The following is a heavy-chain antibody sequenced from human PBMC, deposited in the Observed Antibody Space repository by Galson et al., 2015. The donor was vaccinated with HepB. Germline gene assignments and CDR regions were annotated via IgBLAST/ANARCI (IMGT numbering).Heavy chain of an antibody. V-gene: IGHV1-18*01. CDR1: GYTFTSYG. D-gene: IGHD3-22*01. Sequence: SVKVSCKASGYTFTSYGISWVRQAPGQGLEWMGWISAYNGNTNYAQKLQGRVTMTTDTSTSTAYMELRSLRSDDTAVYYCARGARYYYDSSGYYLSYWGQGTLVTVSS. CDR2: ISAYNGNT. J-gene: IGHJ4*02. CDR3: ARGARYYYDSSGYYLSY.